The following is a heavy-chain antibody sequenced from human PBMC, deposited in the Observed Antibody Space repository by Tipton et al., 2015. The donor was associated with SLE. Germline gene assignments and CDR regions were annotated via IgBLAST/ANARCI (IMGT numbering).Heavy chain of an antibody. Sequence: TLSLTCTVSGGSISSYYWSWIRQPPGKGLEWIGEINHSGSTNYNPSLKSRVTISVDTSKNQFSLKLSSVTAADTAVYYCARGHSSSSPFDYWGQGTLVTVSS. CDR2: INHSGST. D-gene: IGHD6-6*01. CDR1: GGSISSYY. CDR3: ARGHSSSSPFDY. V-gene: IGHV4-34*01. J-gene: IGHJ4*02.